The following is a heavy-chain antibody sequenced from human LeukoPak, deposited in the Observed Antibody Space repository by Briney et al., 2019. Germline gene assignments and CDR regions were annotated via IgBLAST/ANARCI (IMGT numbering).Heavy chain of an antibody. J-gene: IGHJ4*02. Sequence: GGSLRLSCAASGFTFSNAWMSWVRQAPGKGLEWVGRIKSKTDGGTTDYAAPVKGRFTISRDDSKNTLYLQMNSLKTEDTAVYYCTTEYYDILTAGGFDYWGQGTLVTLSS. D-gene: IGHD3-9*01. CDR3: TTEYYDILTAGGFDY. V-gene: IGHV3-15*01. CDR1: GFTFSNAW. CDR2: IKSKTDGGTT.